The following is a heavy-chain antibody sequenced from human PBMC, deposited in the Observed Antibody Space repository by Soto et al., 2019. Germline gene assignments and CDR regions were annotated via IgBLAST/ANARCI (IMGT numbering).Heavy chain of an antibody. J-gene: IGHJ3*02. D-gene: IGHD3-22*01. CDR3: AADYYDSIGYYKDAFDI. CDR2: IVVGSGNT. Sequence: SVKVSCKASGFTFTSSAVQWVRQARGQRLEWIGWIVVGSGNTNYAQKFQERVTITRDMSTSTAYMELSSLRSEDTAVYYCAADYYDSIGYYKDAFDIWGQGTMVTVSS. CDR1: GFTFTSSA. V-gene: IGHV1-58*01.